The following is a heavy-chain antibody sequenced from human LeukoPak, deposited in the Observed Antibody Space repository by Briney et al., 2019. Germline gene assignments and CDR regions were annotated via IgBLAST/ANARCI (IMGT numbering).Heavy chain of an antibody. J-gene: IGHJ3*02. Sequence: PGGSLRLSCAASGFTFSSYSMNWVRQAPGKGLEWVSSISSSSSYIYYADSVKGRFTISRDNAKNSLYLQMNSLRAEDTAVYYCACTPTLYPDDAFDIWGQGTMVTVSS. CDR1: GFTFSSYS. CDR3: ACTPTLYPDDAFDI. D-gene: IGHD2-2*02. CDR2: ISSSSSYI. V-gene: IGHV3-21*01.